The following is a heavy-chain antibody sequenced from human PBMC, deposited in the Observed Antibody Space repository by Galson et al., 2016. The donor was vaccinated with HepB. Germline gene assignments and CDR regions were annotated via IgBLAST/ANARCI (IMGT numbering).Heavy chain of an antibody. J-gene: IGHJ4*02. D-gene: IGHD2-15*01. V-gene: IGHV3-73*01. Sequence: SLRLSCAGSGFTFSNAWMNWFRQAPGKGLEWVGRIRSKANSYATAYAASVKGRFTISRDDSKNTAYLQMNGLKTEDTAVYYCTRGYCSGGSCSMQDYWGQGTLVTVSS. CDR3: TRGYCSGGSCSMQDY. CDR1: GFTFSNAW. CDR2: IRSKANSYAT.